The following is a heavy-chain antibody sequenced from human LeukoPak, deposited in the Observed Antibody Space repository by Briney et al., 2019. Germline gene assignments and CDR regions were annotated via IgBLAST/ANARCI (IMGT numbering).Heavy chain of an antibody. V-gene: IGHV1-24*01. CDR2: FDPEEGEI. Sequence: ASVKVSCKISGDTLTKLIIHWVRQAPGKGLEWMGGFDPEEGEIIYAQKFQGRVTSTEDTSADTAYMELSGLRSEDTAVYFCGRYFHGSGYYYRVGSFDYWGQGSLVTVSS. D-gene: IGHD3-10*01. CDR3: GRYFHGSGYYYRVGSFDY. CDR1: GDTLTKLI. J-gene: IGHJ4*02.